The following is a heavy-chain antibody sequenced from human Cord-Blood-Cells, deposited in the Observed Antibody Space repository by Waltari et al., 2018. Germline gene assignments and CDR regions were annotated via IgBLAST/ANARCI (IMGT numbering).Heavy chain of an antibody. CDR2: IYYSGST. V-gene: IGHV4-59*01. J-gene: IGHJ4*02. D-gene: IGHD3-10*01. CDR3: ARGPPRGVFDY. CDR1: GGSISSYY. Sequence: QVQLQESGPGLVKPSETLSLTCTVSGGSISSYYWSWIRQPPGKGLGWIWYIYYSGSTNYNPSLKSRVTISVDTSKNQFSLKLGSVTGADTAVYYCARGPPRGVFDYWGQGTLVTVSS.